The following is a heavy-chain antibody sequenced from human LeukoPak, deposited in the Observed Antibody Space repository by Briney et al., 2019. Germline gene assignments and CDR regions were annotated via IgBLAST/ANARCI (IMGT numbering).Heavy chain of an antibody. CDR3: AKDPYSYGSYFDY. D-gene: IGHD5-18*01. CDR1: GFTFSGCG. J-gene: IGHJ4*02. Sequence: GGSLRLSCAASGFTFSGCGMHWVRQAPGKGLEWVAFIWYDGRDKYYTDSVKGRFTIPRDNSKNTLYLQMNSLRAEDTAMYYCAKDPYSYGSYFDYWGQGTLVTVSS. V-gene: IGHV3-30*02. CDR2: IWYDGRDK.